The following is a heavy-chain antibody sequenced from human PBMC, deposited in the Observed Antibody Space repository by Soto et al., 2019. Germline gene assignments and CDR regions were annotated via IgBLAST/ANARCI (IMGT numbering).Heavy chain of an antibody. V-gene: IGHV4-34*01. D-gene: IGHD3-10*01. CDR3: ARHGGIAMIRGVLTAFDI. CDR1: GGSFSGYY. CDR2: MYYTGNT. J-gene: IGHJ3*02. Sequence: SETLSLTCAVYGGSFSGYYWSWIRQPPGKGLEWFGFMYYTGNTIYYPSLKSRVTMSFDTSKNQFSLKLTSVTATGTAVYYCARHGGIAMIRGVLTAFDIWGQGTMVTVSS.